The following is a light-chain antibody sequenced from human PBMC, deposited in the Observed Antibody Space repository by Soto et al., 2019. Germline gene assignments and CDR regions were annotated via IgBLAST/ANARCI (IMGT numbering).Light chain of an antibody. CDR1: QGVRAY. Sequence: IALTQSPATLSSSPGDRATLSCRASQGVRAYLAWYQQKPGQAPKLLVYAASTRATGIPARFSGSGSGTDFTLPITSLQPEDFGDDYCLQPSNWPPTFGEGTKVEIK. CDR3: LQPSNWPPT. CDR2: AAS. V-gene: IGKV3-11*01. J-gene: IGKJ4*01.